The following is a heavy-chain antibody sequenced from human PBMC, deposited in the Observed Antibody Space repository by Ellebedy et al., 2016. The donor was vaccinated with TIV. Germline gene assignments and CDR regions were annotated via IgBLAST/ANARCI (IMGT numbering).Heavy chain of an antibody. V-gene: IGHV3-33*01. J-gene: IGHJ4*02. D-gene: IGHD1-26*01. CDR2: IWHDGSDQ. Sequence: GESLKISCVASGFRFNSYAMHWARQVPGKGLEWVAVIWHDGSDQYYEDSVKGRFTIFRDNSRNTLYLQLNSLRAEDTAVYYCARDLYSGSYAGDVYWGQGALVTVSS. CDR3: ARDLYSGSYAGDVY. CDR1: GFRFNSYA.